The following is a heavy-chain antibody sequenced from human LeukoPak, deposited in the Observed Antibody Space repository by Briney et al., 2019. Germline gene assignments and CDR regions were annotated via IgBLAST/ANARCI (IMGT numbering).Heavy chain of an antibody. CDR2: INPNSGGT. D-gene: IGHD6-19*01. CDR1: GYTFTGYY. Sequence: ASVKVSCKASGYTFTGYYMHWVRQAPGQGLERMGWINPNSGGTNYAQKFQGRVTMTRDTSISTAYMELSRLRSDDTAVYYCARFTRFVSSGWSHDAFDIWGQGTMVTVSS. CDR3: ARFTRFVSSGWSHDAFDI. J-gene: IGHJ3*02. V-gene: IGHV1-2*02.